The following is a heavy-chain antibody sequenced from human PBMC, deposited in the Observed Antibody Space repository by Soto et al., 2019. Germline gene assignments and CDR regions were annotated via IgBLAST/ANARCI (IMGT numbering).Heavy chain of an antibody. V-gene: IGHV1-69*04. Sequence: ASVKVSCKASGGTFSSYTISWVRQAPGQGLEWMGRIIPILGIANYAQKFQGRVTITADKSTSTAYMELSSLRSEDTAVYYCARDPATTIITGTTNNWFDPWGQGTLVTVSS. J-gene: IGHJ5*02. CDR1: GGTFSSYT. CDR2: IIPILGIA. D-gene: IGHD1-7*01. CDR3: ARDPATTIITGTTNNWFDP.